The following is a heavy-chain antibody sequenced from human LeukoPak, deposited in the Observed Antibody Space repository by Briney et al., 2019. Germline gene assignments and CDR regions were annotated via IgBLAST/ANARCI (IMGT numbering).Heavy chain of an antibody. V-gene: IGHV4-34*01. J-gene: IGHJ6*03. CDR1: GGSFSGYY. CDR2: INHSGST. D-gene: IGHD2-15*01. CDR3: AGLLRNYYYMDV. Sequence: PSETLSLTCAVYGGSFSGYYWSWIRQPPGKGLEWIGEINHSGSTNYNPSLKSRVTVSLDTSKNQFSLKLSSVTAADTAVYYCAGLLRNYYYMDVWGKGTTVTVSS.